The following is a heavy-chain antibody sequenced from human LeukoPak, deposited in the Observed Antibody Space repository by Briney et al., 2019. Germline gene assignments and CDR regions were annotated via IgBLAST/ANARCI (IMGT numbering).Heavy chain of an antibody. Sequence: SETLSLTCTVPGGSISSYYWSWIRQPPGKGLEWIGYIYYSGSTNYNPSLKSRVTISVDTSKNQFSLRLNSVTAADTAVYYCARQPMVVGAARGAYFDYWGQGTLVTVSS. V-gene: IGHV4-59*08. D-gene: IGHD1-26*01. CDR3: ARQPMVVGAARGAYFDY. CDR2: IYYSGST. J-gene: IGHJ4*02. CDR1: GGSISSYY.